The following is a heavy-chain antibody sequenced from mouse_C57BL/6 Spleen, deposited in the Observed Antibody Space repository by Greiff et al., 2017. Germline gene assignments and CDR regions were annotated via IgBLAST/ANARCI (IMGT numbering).Heavy chain of an antibody. D-gene: IGHD1-1*01. J-gene: IGHJ4*01. CDR2: ISSGSSTI. V-gene: IGHV5-17*01. CDR1: GFTFSDYG. CDR3: ARGTYYGSSPYAMDY. Sequence: EVQLVESGGGLVKPGGSLKLSCAASGFTFSDYGMHWVRQAPEKGLEWVAYISSGSSTIYYADTVKGRFTISRDNAKNTLFLQMTSLRSEDTAMYYCARGTYYGSSPYAMDYWGQGTSVTVSS.